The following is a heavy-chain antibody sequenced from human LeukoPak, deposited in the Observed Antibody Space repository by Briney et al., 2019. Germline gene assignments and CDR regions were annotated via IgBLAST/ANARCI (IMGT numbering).Heavy chain of an antibody. CDR3: ARGELIGTVFDF. V-gene: IGHV3-48*04. Sequence: PGGSLRLSCAASGFNFRTYSMKWMRQAPGKGLEWISYISGSSSTLYYADSVKGRFTISRDNANNSLFLQMNGLRAEDSAIYYCARGELIGTVFDFWGQGALVTFSS. CDR2: ISGSSSTL. D-gene: IGHD1-7*01. CDR1: GFNFRTYS. J-gene: IGHJ4*02.